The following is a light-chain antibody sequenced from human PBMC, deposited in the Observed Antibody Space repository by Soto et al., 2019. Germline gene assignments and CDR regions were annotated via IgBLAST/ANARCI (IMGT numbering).Light chain of an antibody. CDR3: QQYGSSGT. V-gene: IGKV3-15*01. J-gene: IGKJ1*01. Sequence: EIVMTHSPATLSVSPGERATLSSRASQSVSSNLAWYQQKPGQAPRLLIYGASTRATGIPARFSGSGSGTDFTLTISRLEPEDFAVYYCQQYGSSGTFGQGTKVDIK. CDR1: QSVSSN. CDR2: GAS.